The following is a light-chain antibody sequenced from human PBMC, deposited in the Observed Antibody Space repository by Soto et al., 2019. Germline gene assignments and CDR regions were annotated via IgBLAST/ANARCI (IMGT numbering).Light chain of an antibody. J-gene: IGKJ4*01. Sequence: EIVLTQSPATLSLSPGERATLFCRASQSVSSYFAWYQQKPGQAPNLLIYDASNRATGIPARFSGSGSGTDFTLTINSLESEDFATYYCQQGHSGLTFGGGTKVDI. CDR1: QSVSSY. CDR3: QQGHSGLT. CDR2: DAS. V-gene: IGKV3-11*01.